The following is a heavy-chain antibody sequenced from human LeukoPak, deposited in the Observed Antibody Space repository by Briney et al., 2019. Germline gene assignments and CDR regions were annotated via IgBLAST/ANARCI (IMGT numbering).Heavy chain of an antibody. V-gene: IGHV4-39*01. Sequence: SETLSLTCTVSGGSISSSSYYWGWIRQPPGKGLEWIGSIYYSGSTYYNPSLKSRVTISVYTSKNQFSPKPSSVTAADTAVYYCARQDTMGPDYWGEGTLVTVSS. CDR1: GGSISSSSYY. J-gene: IGHJ4*02. CDR3: ARQDTMGPDY. CDR2: IYYSGST. D-gene: IGHD3-10*01.